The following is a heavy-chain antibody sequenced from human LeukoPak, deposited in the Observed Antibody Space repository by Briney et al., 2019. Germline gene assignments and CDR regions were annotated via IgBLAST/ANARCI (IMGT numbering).Heavy chain of an antibody. Sequence: ASETLSLTCTVSGYSISSGYYWGWIRQPPGKGLERIGSIYHSGSTYYNPSLKSRVAISVDTSKNQFSLKLSSVTAADTAVYYCAREVQLSAFDIWGQGTMVTVSS. CDR2: IYHSGST. J-gene: IGHJ3*02. V-gene: IGHV4-38-2*02. CDR3: AREVQLSAFDI. CDR1: GYSISSGYY.